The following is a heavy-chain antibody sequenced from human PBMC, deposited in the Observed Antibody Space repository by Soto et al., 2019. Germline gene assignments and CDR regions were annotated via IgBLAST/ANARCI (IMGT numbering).Heavy chain of an antibody. CDR3: AHIVVEGLGDYFDY. CDR2: IYWDDDK. Sequence: QITLKESGHTLVNPTQTLTLTCTFSGFSLSSTRLDVGWIRQPPGKALEWLALIYWDDDKRYSPFLKSRLTITKDTSKNKVVLTMSNMGPVDTARDYCAHIVVEGLGDYFDYWGQGTLVTVSS. J-gene: IGHJ4*02. D-gene: IGHD2-15*01. CDR1: GFSLSSTRLD. V-gene: IGHV2-5*02.